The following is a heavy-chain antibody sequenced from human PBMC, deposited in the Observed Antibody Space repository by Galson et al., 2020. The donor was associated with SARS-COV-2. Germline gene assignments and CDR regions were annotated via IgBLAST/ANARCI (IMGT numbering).Heavy chain of an antibody. D-gene: IGHD3-22*01. J-gene: IGHJ4*02. Sequence: GGSLRLSCAASGFSFNNYAMGWVRQAPGKGLEWVSAISGSGGSTYYADSVKGRFTISRDDSNNTLYLQMHNLRAEDTAVFYCARGSGYYYDSSNYQIDYWGQGSLVTVSS. CDR1: GFSFNNYA. CDR3: ARGSGYYYDSSNYQIDY. V-gene: IGHV3-23*01. CDR2: ISGSGGST.